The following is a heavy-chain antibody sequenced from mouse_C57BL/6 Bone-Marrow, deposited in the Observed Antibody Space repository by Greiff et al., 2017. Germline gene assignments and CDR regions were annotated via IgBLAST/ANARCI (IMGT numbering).Heavy chain of an antibody. Sequence: EVQRVESGGGLVKPGGSLKLSCAASGFTFSSYAMSWVRQTPEKRLEWVATISDGGSYTYYPDNVKGRFTISRDNAKNNLYLQMSHLKSEDTAMYYCARGGDYYSNYVYFDVWGTGTTVTVSS. V-gene: IGHV5-4*01. D-gene: IGHD2-5*01. J-gene: IGHJ1*03. CDR1: GFTFSSYA. CDR3: ARGGDYYSNYVYFDV. CDR2: ISDGGSYT.